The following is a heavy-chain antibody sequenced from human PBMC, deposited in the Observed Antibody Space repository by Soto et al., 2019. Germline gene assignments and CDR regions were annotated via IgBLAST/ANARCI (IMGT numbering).Heavy chain of an antibody. J-gene: IGHJ4*02. CDR3: ARDDYSGSYSDY. CDR1: GFTFSYYC. Sequence: KAGGSRRLSWAASGFTFSYYCMSWIRQAPGKGLEWVSYISSSGSTIYYADSVKGRFTISRDNAKNSLYLQMNSLRAEDTAVYYCARDDYSGSYSDYWGQGTLVTVSS. CDR2: ISSSGSTI. V-gene: IGHV3-11*01. D-gene: IGHD1-26*01.